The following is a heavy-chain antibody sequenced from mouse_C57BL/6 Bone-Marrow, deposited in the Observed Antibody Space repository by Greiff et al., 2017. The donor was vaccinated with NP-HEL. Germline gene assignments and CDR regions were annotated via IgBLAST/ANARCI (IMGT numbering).Heavy chain of an antibody. CDR1: GFTFTDYY. J-gene: IGHJ4*01. D-gene: IGHD2-4*01. CDR3: ARSIYYDYADDPFYAMDY. V-gene: IGHV7-3*01. CDR2: IRHKANGYTT. Sequence: DVHLVESGGGLVQPGGSLSLSCAASGFTFTDYYMSWVRQPPGKALEWLGFIRHKANGYTTESSASVKGRFTIYRDNSQSILYLQMNALRAEDSATYYCARSIYYDYADDPFYAMDYWGQGTSVTVSS.